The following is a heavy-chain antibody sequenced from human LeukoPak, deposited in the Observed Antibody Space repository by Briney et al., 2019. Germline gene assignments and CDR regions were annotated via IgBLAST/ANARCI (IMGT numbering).Heavy chain of an antibody. CDR1: GYSISNGYY. CDR3: ARHGSYCFDS. CDR2: IYHSGGA. V-gene: IGHV4-38-2*02. J-gene: IGHJ4*02. D-gene: IGHD3-10*01. Sequence: SETLSLTCTVSGYSISNGYYWGWIRQPPGKGLEWIGTIYHSGGANYNPSLRSRVTISIDTSKNQLSLRLNSVTAADTAVYYCARHGSYCFDSWGQGTLVTVSS.